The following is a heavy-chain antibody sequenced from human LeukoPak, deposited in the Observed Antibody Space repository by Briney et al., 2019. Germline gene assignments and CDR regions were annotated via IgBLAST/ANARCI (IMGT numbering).Heavy chain of an antibody. CDR1: GFTFSSYS. J-gene: IGHJ4*02. V-gene: IGHV3-21*01. CDR3: ANSPYDILTVPFDY. D-gene: IGHD3-9*01. CDR2: ISSSSSYI. Sequence: GGSLRLSCAASGFTFSSYSMNWVRQAPGKGLEWVSSISSSSSYIYYADSVKGRFTISRDNAKNSLYLQMNSLRAEDTAVYYWANSPYDILTVPFDYWGQGTLVTVSS.